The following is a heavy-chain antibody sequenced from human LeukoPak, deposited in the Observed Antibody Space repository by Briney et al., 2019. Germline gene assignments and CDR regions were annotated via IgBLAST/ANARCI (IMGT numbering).Heavy chain of an antibody. CDR1: GGSISSYY. J-gene: IGHJ4*02. CDR2: INHSGST. Sequence: SETLSLTCTVSGGSISSYYWSWIRQPPGKGLEWIGEINHSGSTNYNPSLKSRVTISVDTSKNQFSLKLSSVTAADTAVYYCARRRFGGSYDYWGQGTLVTVSS. D-gene: IGHD1-26*01. V-gene: IGHV4-34*01. CDR3: ARRRFGGSYDY.